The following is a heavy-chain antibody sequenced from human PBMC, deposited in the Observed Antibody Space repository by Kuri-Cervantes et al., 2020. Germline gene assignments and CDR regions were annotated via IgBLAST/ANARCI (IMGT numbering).Heavy chain of an antibody. CDR3: ARDTNVVPAASDAFDI. CDR2: ITGSGGST. D-gene: IGHD2-2*01. CDR1: GFTFSSYA. Sequence: GESLKISCAASGFTFSSYAMTWVRQAPGKGLEWVSAITGSGGSTYFADSVRGRFTISRDNAKNSLYLQMNSLRAEDTAVYYCARDTNVVPAASDAFDIWGQGTMVTVSS. V-gene: IGHV3-23*01. J-gene: IGHJ3*02.